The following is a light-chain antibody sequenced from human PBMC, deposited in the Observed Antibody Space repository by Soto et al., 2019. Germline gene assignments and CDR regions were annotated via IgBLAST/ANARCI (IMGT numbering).Light chain of an antibody. Sequence: DIQMTQSPSSLSASQGDRVTITCRASQGITDYLAWYQQKPGQVPNLLIYAASTLQSGVPSRFSGSGSGTEFTLAISSLQSEDFAVYYCRQYNTWPLTFGGGTKVDI. CDR3: RQYNTWPLT. J-gene: IGKJ4*01. CDR2: AAS. CDR1: QGITDY. V-gene: IGKV1-27*01.